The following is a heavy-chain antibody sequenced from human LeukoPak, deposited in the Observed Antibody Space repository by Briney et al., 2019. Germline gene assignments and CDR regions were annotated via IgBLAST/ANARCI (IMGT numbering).Heavy chain of an antibody. CDR1: GFTFDDYA. CDR3: AKDIRYYYGSGSLSGMDV. J-gene: IGHJ6*02. CDR2: ISGDGGST. Sequence: PGGSLRLSCAASGFTFDDYAMHWVRQAPGKGLEWVSLISGDGGSTYYADSVKGRFTISRDNSKNSLYLQMNSLRTEDTALYYCAKDIRYYYGSGSLSGMDVWGQGTTVTVSS. V-gene: IGHV3-43*02. D-gene: IGHD3-10*01.